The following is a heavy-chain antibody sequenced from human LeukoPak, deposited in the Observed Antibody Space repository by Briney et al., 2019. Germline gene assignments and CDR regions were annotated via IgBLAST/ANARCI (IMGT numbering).Heavy chain of an antibody. D-gene: IGHD3-10*01. Sequence: GGSLRLSCAASGFTVSSNYMSWVRQAPGKGLEWVSVIYSGGSTYYADSVKGRFTISRHNSKNTLYLQMNSLRAEDTAVYYCARDMVRGYYYGMDVWGQGTTVTVSS. CDR1: GFTVSSNY. J-gene: IGHJ6*02. CDR3: ARDMVRGYYYGMDV. V-gene: IGHV3-53*04. CDR2: IYSGGST.